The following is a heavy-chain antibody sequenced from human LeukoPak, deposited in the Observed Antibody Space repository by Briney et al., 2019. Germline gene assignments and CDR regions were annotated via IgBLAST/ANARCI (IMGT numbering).Heavy chain of an antibody. D-gene: IGHD3-10*01. CDR2: ISSSSSTI. J-gene: IGHJ4*02. V-gene: IGHV3-48*01. CDR1: GFTFSSYS. CDR3: ARGPWFGELLY. Sequence: PGGSLRLSCAASGFTFSSYSVNWVRQAPGKGLEWVSYISSSSSTIYYADSVKGRFTISRDNAKNSLYLQMNSLRAEDTAVYYCARGPWFGELLYWGQGTLVTVSS.